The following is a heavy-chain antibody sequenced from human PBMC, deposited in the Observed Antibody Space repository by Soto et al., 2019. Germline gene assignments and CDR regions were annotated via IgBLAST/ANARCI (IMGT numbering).Heavy chain of an antibody. J-gene: IGHJ4*02. V-gene: IGHV3-21*01. CDR2: ISSSSSYI. CDR1: GFTFSSYS. D-gene: IGHD2-15*01. Sequence: GGSLRLSCAASGFTFSSYSMNWVRQAPGKGLEWVSSISSSSSYIYYADSVKGRFTISRDNAKNSLYLQMNSLRAEDTAVYYCAREPRYCSGGSCYLPNYRTDPIDYWGQGTLVTVSS. CDR3: AREPRYCSGGSCYLPNYRTDPIDY.